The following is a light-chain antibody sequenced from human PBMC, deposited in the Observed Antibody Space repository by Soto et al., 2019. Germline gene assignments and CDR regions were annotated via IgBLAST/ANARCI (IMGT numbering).Light chain of an antibody. J-gene: IGKJ5*01. CDR1: QSLLHITGETF. V-gene: IGKV2D-29*02. CDR2: EVS. CDR3: MQRTQLPPT. Sequence: DVMMTQTPLSLSVTPGQPASLSCKSGQSLLHITGETFLFCYLQKPGQSPQLXXYEVSTRVSGVPDRFSGSGSGTDFTLEISRVQMDDVGMYYSMQRTQLPPTFGQGTRLEIK.